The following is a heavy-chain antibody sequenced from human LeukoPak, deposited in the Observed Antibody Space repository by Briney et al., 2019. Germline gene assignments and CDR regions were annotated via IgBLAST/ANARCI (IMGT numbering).Heavy chain of an antibody. CDR1: GFSLSTSGVG. Sequence: SGPTLVNPTQTLTLTCTFSGFSLSTSGVGVGWIRQPPGKALEWLALIYWNDDKRYSPSLKSRLTITKDTSKNQVVLTMTNMDPVDTATYYCAHRHPGPITGTTGDWFDPWGQGTLVTVSS. J-gene: IGHJ5*02. CDR3: AHRHPGPITGTTGDWFDP. CDR2: IYWNDDK. D-gene: IGHD1-20*01. V-gene: IGHV2-5*01.